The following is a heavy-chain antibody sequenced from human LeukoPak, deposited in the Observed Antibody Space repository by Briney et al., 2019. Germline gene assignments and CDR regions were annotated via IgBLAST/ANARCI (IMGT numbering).Heavy chain of an antibody. Sequence: SETLSLTCAVYGGSFSGYYWSWIRQPPGKGLEWIGEINHSGSTNYNPSLKSRVTISVDTSKNQFSLKLSSVTAADTAVYYCARGRHHGWFDPWGQGTLVTVSS. CDR2: INHSGST. CDR1: GGSFSGYY. CDR3: ARGRHHGWFDP. V-gene: IGHV4-34*01. J-gene: IGHJ5*02.